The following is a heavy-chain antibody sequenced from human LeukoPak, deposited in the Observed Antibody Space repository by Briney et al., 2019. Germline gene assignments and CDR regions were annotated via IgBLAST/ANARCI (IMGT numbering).Heavy chain of an antibody. D-gene: IGHD6-19*01. J-gene: IGHJ5*02. Sequence: GGSLRLSCAASGFTFSSHSMNWVRQAPGKGLEWVSSISSSSSYIYYADSVKGRFTISRDNAKNSLYLQMNSLRAEDTAVYYCASSAIAVAAHWYWFDPWGQGTLVTVSS. CDR3: ASSAIAVAAHWYWFDP. CDR1: GFTFSSHS. CDR2: ISSSSSYI. V-gene: IGHV3-21*01.